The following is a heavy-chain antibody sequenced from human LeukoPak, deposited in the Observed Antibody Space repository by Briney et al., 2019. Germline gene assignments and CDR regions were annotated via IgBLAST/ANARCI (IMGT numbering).Heavy chain of an antibody. J-gene: IGHJ6*02. D-gene: IGHD6-19*01. CDR1: GFTFSNVW. CDR3: ARPRIASGWYLYYYGMDV. CDR2: ISYDGSNK. Sequence: PGGSLRLSCVASGFTFSNVWINWVRQAPGKGLEWVAVISYDGSNKYYADSVKGRFTISRDNSKNTLYLQMNSLRAEDTAVYYCARPRIASGWYLYYYGMDVWGQGTTVTVSS. V-gene: IGHV3-30-3*01.